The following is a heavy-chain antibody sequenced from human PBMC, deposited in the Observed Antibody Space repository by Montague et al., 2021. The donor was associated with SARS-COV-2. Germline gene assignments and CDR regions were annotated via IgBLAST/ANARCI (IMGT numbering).Heavy chain of an antibody. Sequence: SETLSLTCAVYGGSFSDYYWTWIRQPPGKGLEWIGEIDHSGTTNYNPSLKSRLSISVDTSKNQFSLTLNSVTAADTAVYYCARLNGWGNVFLVAVPRKNCYFDVWGRGTLVTVSS. V-gene: IGHV4-34*01. CDR2: IDHSGTT. CDR1: GGSFSDYY. D-gene: IGHD3-3*01. CDR3: ARLNGWGNVFLVAVPRKNCYFDV. J-gene: IGHJ2*01.